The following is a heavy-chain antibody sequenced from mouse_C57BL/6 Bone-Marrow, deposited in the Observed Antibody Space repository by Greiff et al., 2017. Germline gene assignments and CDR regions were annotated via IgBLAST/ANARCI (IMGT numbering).Heavy chain of an antibody. CDR2: IWGVGST. CDR3: ARNPRSEDYAMDC. J-gene: IGHJ4*01. CDR1: GFSLTSYG. Sequence: VQGVESGPGLVTPSQSLSITCTVSGFSLTSYGVDWVRQSPGKGLEWLGVIWGVGSTYYNSALKSRLSISKDNSKSQVFLKMNSLQADDTAMYCGARNPRSEDYAMDCGGQGTSVTVSS. V-gene: IGHV2-6*01.